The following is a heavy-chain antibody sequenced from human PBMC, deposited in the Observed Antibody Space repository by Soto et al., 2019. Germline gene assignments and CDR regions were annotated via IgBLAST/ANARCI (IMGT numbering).Heavy chain of an antibody. D-gene: IGHD3-10*01. Sequence: NPSETLSLTCTVSGGSISSSSYYWGWIRQPPGKGLEWIGSIYYSGSTYYNPSLKSRVTISVDTSKNQFSLKLSSVTAADTAVYYCARYGSGSYYNYWGQGTLVTVSS. CDR2: IYYSGST. CDR1: GGSISSSSYY. J-gene: IGHJ4*02. V-gene: IGHV4-39*01. CDR3: ARYGSGSYYNY.